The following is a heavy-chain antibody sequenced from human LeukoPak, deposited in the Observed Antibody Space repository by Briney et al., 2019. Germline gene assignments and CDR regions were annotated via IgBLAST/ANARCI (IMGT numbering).Heavy chain of an antibody. V-gene: IGHV3-23*01. Sequence: PGGSLRLSCAASGFTFSSYGMSWVRQAPGKGLEWVSAISGSGGSTYYADSVKGRSTISRDNSKNTLYLQMNSLRAEDTAVYYCAKDLTYYYDSSGYYGVDYWGQGTLVTVSS. D-gene: IGHD3-22*01. CDR3: AKDLTYYYDSSGYYGVDY. J-gene: IGHJ4*02. CDR2: ISGSGGST. CDR1: GFTFSSYG.